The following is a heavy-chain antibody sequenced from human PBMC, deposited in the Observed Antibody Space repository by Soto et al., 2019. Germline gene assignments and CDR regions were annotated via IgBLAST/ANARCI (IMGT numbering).Heavy chain of an antibody. CDR1: GYTFTGYY. CDR3: AIAARGYATHGMDV. V-gene: IGHV1-2*04. Sequence: QVQLVQSGAEVKKPGASVKVSCKASGYTFTGYYMHWVRQAPGQGLEWMGWINPNSGGTNYAQKFQGWVTKTTDTSISTAYMELSRLRSDDTAVYYCAIAARGYATHGMDVWGQGTTVTVSS. CDR2: INPNSGGT. J-gene: IGHJ6*02. D-gene: IGHD6-6*01.